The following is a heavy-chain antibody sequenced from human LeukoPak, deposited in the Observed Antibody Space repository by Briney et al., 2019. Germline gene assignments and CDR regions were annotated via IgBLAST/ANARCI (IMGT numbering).Heavy chain of an antibody. CDR3: ARAPGGSGIPYYYYMDV. D-gene: IGHD3-10*01. V-gene: IGHV4-59*01. CDR2: IYYSGST. Sequence: SGTLSLTCTVSGDSISTYYWSWIRQPPGKGLEWIGYIYYSGSTNYNPSLKSRVTISVDTSKNQFSLKLSSVTAADTAVYYCARAPGGSGIPYYYYMDVWGKGTTVTVSS. CDR1: GDSISTYY. J-gene: IGHJ6*03.